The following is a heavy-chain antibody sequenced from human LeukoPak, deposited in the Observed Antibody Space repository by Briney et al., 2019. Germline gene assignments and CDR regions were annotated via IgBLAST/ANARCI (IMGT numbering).Heavy chain of an antibody. CDR2: ISSSSYI. CDR1: GFTFSSYS. D-gene: IGHD5-24*01. V-gene: IGHV3-21*01. CDR3: ARVGVEMATIFLVGDY. J-gene: IGHJ4*02. Sequence: GGSLRLSCAASGFTFSSYSMNWVRQAPGKGLEWVSSISSSSYIYYADSVKGRFTISRDNAKNSLYLQMNSLRVEDTAVYYCARVGVEMATIFLVGDYWGQGTLVTVSS.